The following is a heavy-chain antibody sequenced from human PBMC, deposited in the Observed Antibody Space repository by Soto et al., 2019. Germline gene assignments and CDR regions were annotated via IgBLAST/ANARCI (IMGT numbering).Heavy chain of an antibody. CDR3: ARHNDDFWSGYWGDSYYYYYMDV. J-gene: IGHJ6*03. D-gene: IGHD3-3*01. Sequence: SETLSLTCTVSGGSISSYYWSWIRQPPGKGLEWIGYIYYSGSTNYNPSLKSRVTISVDTSKNQFSLKLSSVTAADTAVYYCARHNDDFWSGYWGDSYYYYYMDVWAKGTKVTVSS. CDR1: GGSISSYY. CDR2: IYYSGST. V-gene: IGHV4-59*08.